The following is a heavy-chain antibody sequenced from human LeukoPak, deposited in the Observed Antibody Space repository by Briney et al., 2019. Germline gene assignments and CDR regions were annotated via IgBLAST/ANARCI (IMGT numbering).Heavy chain of an antibody. D-gene: IGHD3-22*01. Sequence: ASVKVSCKACGYTFTSYGISWVRQAPGQRLEWMGWISAYNGNTNYAQKLQGRVTMTRDTSTSTVYMQLSSLRSEDTAVYYCARGGDSSGYYYGYWGQGTLVTASS. CDR1: GYTFTSYG. J-gene: IGHJ4*02. CDR2: ISAYNGNT. CDR3: ARGGDSSGYYYGY. V-gene: IGHV1-18*01.